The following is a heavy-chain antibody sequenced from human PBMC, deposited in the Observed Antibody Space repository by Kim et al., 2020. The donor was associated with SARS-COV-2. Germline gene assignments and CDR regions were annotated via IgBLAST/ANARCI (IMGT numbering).Heavy chain of an antibody. D-gene: IGHD2-21*02. CDR2: IYYSGST. CDR1: GGSISSYY. Sequence: SETLSLTCTVSGGSISSYYWSWIRQPPGKVLEWIGYIYYSGSTNYNPSLKSRVTISVDTSKNQFSLKLSSVTAADTAVYYCARVSHVVVTARRWGYFQHWGQGTLVTVSS. V-gene: IGHV4-59*01. CDR3: ARVSHVVVTARRWGYFQH. J-gene: IGHJ1*01.